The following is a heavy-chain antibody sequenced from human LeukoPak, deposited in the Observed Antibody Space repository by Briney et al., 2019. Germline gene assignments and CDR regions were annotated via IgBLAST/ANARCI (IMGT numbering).Heavy chain of an antibody. D-gene: IGHD1-26*01. CDR2: INPKSGDT. CDR1: GYIFSDYY. CDR3: ARDSSGGYASH. V-gene: IGHV1-2*02. Sequence: ASVKVSCKTSGYIFSDYYVHWVRQAPGQGLEWMGWINPKSGDTHPAQRFQGRVTMTRDTSVTTAYMEVTRLTSDDTAVYYCARDSSGGYASHWGQGTLVTVSS. J-gene: IGHJ4*02.